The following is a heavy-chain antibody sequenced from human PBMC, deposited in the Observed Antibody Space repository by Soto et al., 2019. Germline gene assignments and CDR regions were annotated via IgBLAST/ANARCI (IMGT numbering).Heavy chain of an antibody. D-gene: IGHD4-17*01. CDR3: ARDTATVSDAFDI. J-gene: IGHJ3*02. V-gene: IGHV3-66*01. Sequence: EVQLVESGGGLVQPGGSLRLSCAASRFTVSSNYMSWVRQAPGKGLEWVSVIYSGGSTYYADSVKGRFTISRDNSKNTLYLQMNSLRAEDTAVYYCARDTATVSDAFDIWGQGTMVTVSS. CDR1: RFTVSSNY. CDR2: IYSGGST.